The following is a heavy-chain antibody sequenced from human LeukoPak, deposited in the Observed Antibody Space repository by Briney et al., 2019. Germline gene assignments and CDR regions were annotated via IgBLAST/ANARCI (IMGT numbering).Heavy chain of an antibody. D-gene: IGHD2/OR15-2a*01. CDR1: GFTFSSYA. CDR3: AKDSAKKYDDY. J-gene: IGHJ4*02. Sequence: GGSLRLSCAASGFTFSSYAMSWVRQAPGKGLEWVSGISGSDGSTNYADSVKGRFTISRENSKDTLYLQMNSLRAEDTAVYYCAKDSAKKYDDYWGQGTLVTVSS. CDR2: ISGSDGST. V-gene: IGHV3-23*01.